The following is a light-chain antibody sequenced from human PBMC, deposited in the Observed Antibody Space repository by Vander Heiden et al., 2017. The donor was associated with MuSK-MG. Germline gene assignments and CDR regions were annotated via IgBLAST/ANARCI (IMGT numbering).Light chain of an antibody. CDR1: QSISSW. J-gene: IGKJ1*01. V-gene: IGKV1-5*03. CDR3: QQYNSDSPWT. CDR2: KAS. Sequence: DIQMTQSPSTLSASVGDRVTITCRASQSISSWLAWYQQKPGKAPKLLIYKASSLESGVPSRFSGRGSGTEFTLTISSLQPDDFATYYCQQYNSDSPWTFGQGTKVEIK.